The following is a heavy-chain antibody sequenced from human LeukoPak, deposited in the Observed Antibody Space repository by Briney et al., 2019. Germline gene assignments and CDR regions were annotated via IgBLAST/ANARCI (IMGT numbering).Heavy chain of an antibody. J-gene: IGHJ4*02. Sequence: ASVKVSCKASRYTFIGYYMHWVRQAPGQGLEWMGWISAYNGATRYAKQFLGRVTMTIDTSTTTAYMDLTSLRSDDTAVYFCARDSSDSSRESDYWGQGTLVTVSS. CDR3: ARDSSDSSRESDY. CDR1: RYTFIGYY. CDR2: ISAYNGAT. D-gene: IGHD3-22*01. V-gene: IGHV1-18*04.